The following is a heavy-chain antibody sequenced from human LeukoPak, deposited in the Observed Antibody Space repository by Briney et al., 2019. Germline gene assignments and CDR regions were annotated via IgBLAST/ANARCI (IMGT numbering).Heavy chain of an antibody. Sequence: EGSLRLSCAASGLPFSTSTLSWVRQAPGKGLEWVSAIDGGYTTYYADSAKGRFTISRDNSKNTLSLHMYSLTAEDTAVYFCAKDGHCSSSSCQFDYWGQGTLVIVSS. D-gene: IGHD2-2*01. CDR1: GLPFSTST. J-gene: IGHJ4*02. V-gene: IGHV3-23*01. CDR2: IDGGYTT. CDR3: AKDGHCSSSSCQFDY.